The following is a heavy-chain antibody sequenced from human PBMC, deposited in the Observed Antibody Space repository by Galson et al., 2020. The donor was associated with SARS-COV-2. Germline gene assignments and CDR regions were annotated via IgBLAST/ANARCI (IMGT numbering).Heavy chain of an antibody. D-gene: IGHD6-25*01. CDR2: IGGSGGTT. V-gene: IGHV3-23*01. J-gene: IGHJ6*02. CDR3: AREDGFNPLLYGMDV. CDR1: GFTFGIYA. Sequence: GESLKISCVASGFTFGIYAMTWVRQAPGKGLEWVSAIGGSGGTTYYADSVKGRFTISRDNSKNTLYLQMNSLRADDTALYYCAREDGFNPLLYGMDVWGQGTTVTVSS.